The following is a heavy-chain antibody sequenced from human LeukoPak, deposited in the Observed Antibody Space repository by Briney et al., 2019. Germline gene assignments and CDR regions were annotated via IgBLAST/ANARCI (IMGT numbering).Heavy chain of an antibody. V-gene: IGHV1-2*02. Sequence: GASVKVSCKASGYTFTGYYMYWVRQAPGQGPEWMGWINPNSGGTNYAQKFQGRVTMTRDTSISTAYMELSRLRSDDTAVYYCARERVLGGTQSNTEYFQHWGQGTLVTVSS. CDR1: GYTFTGYY. CDR2: INPNSGGT. D-gene: IGHD1-1*01. J-gene: IGHJ1*01. CDR3: ARERVLGGTQSNTEYFQH.